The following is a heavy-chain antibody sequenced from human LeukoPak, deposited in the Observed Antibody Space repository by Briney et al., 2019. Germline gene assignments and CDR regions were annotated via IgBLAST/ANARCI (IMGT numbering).Heavy chain of an antibody. CDR1: GFTVSSNY. D-gene: IGHD6-13*01. CDR2: IYSGGTT. CDR3: ARGGYSSSWYHFDY. Sequence: GGSLRLSCAASGFTVSSNYMSWVRHAPGKGLEWVSVIYSGGTTNYADSVKGRFTISRDNSKNTLFLQMNSLRAEDTAVYYCARGGYSSSWYHFDYWGQGTLVTVSS. V-gene: IGHV3-53*01. J-gene: IGHJ4*02.